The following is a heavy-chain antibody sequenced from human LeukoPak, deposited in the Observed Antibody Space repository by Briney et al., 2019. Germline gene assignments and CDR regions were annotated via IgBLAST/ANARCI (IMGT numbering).Heavy chain of an antibody. CDR1: GGIFSSYA. D-gene: IGHD4-23*01. CDR3: ARGYGQVKGVVTVMDV. V-gene: IGHV1-69*04. Sequence: SVKVSCKASGGIFSSYAISWVRQAPGQGLEWMGRIIPILGIANYAQKYQGRVTITADKSTSTVYMELSSLRTEDTAMYYCARGYGQVKGVVTVMDVWGQGTTVTVS. J-gene: IGHJ6*02. CDR2: IIPILGIA.